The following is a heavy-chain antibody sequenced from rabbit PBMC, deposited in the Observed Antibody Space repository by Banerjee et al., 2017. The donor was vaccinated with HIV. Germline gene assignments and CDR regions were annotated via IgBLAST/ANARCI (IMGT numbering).Heavy chain of an antibody. J-gene: IGHJ4*01. Sequence: QSLEESGGDLVKPGASLTLTCTASGLDFSSSYYMCWVRQAPGKGLEWIACIYAGSSGSTYYASWAKGRFTISKTSSTTVPLQMTSLTAADTATYFCARGIIYAGGAYSTTLWGPGTLVTVS. CDR1: GLDFSSSYY. CDR3: ARGIIYAGGAYSTTL. D-gene: IGHD8-1*01. V-gene: IGHV1S40*01. CDR2: IYAGSSGST.